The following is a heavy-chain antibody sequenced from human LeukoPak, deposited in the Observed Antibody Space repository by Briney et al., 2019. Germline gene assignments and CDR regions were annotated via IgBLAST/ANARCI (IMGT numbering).Heavy chain of an antibody. CDR3: ARVEASGVGTAMVTSHSFDY. CDR2: VSSDGSIT. J-gene: IGHJ4*02. D-gene: IGHD5-18*01. Sequence: GGSLRLSCAASGFTFSSYWMHWVRQAPGKGLVWVSRVSSDGSITDYTDSVKGRFTISRDNAKNSLYLQMNSLRAEDTAVYYCARVEASGVGTAMVTSHSFDYWGQGTLVTVSS. CDR1: GFTFSSYW. V-gene: IGHV3-74*01.